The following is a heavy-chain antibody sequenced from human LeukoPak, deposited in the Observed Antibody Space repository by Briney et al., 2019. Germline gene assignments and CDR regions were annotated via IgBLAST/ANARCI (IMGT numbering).Heavy chain of an antibody. CDR2: INPNSGGT. Sequence: GASVKVSCKASGYTFTGYYMYWVRQAPGQGLECLGRINPNSGGTNYAQKCQGRVTMTRDTSISTAYMELSRLRSDDTAVYYCARGLYGDQNWFDPWGQGTLVTVSS. V-gene: IGHV1-2*06. CDR1: GYTFTGYY. D-gene: IGHD4-17*01. J-gene: IGHJ5*02. CDR3: ARGLYGDQNWFDP.